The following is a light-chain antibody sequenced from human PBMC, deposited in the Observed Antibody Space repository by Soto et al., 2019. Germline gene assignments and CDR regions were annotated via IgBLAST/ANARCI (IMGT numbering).Light chain of an antibody. CDR3: FSYTSSGTYV. CDR2: EVS. CDR1: SSDVSNYKY. J-gene: IGLJ1*01. Sequence: QSVLTQPASVSGSRGQSITIPCTGTSSDVSNYKYVSWYQQHPGKASKLMIYEVSNRPSGVSNRFSGCKSGNTSSLTISGLQSEDLADYYCFSYTSSGTYVCRTAPKVTVL. V-gene: IGLV2-14*01.